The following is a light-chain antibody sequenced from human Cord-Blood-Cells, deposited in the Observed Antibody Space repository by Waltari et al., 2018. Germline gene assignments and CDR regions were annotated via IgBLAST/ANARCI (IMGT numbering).Light chain of an antibody. CDR1: QVISSY. V-gene: IGKV1D-8*01. Sequence: VIWMTQSPSLLPASTGDRVTSSCRMSQVISSYLAWYQQKPGKAPELLIYAVSTLQSGVPSRFSGSGSGTDFTLTISYLQSEDFATYYCQQYYSFPYTFGQGTKLEIK. CDR2: AVS. CDR3: QQYYSFPYT. J-gene: IGKJ2*01.